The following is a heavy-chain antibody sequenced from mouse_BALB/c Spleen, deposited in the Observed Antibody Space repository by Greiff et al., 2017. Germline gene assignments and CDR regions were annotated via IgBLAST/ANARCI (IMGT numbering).Heavy chain of an antibody. J-gene: IGHJ1*01. CDR1: GFTFSSFG. Sequence: EVKLVESGGGLVQPGGSRKLSCAASGFTFSSFGMHWVRQAPEKGLEWVAYISSGSSTIYYADTVKGRFTISRDNPKNTLFLQMTSLRSEDTAMYYCARWDGNYEYFDVWGAGTTVTVSS. V-gene: IGHV5-17*02. CDR2: ISSGSSTI. D-gene: IGHD2-1*01. CDR3: ARWDGNYEYFDV.